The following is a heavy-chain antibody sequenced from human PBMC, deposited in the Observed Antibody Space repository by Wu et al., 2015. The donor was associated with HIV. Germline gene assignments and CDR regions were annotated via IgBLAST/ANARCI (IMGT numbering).Heavy chain of an antibody. J-gene: IGHJ6*02. CDR3: ARDPGFAATYYYYYGMDV. V-gene: IGHV1-18*01. Sequence: QVQLVQSGAEVKKPGASVKVSCKASGYTFTSYGISWVRQAPGQGLEWMGWISAYNGNTNYAQKLQGRVTMTTDTSTSTAYMELRSLRSDDTAVYYCARDPGFAATYYYYYGMDVWGQGTTVTVSS. D-gene: IGHD6-25*01. CDR2: ISAYNGNT. CDR1: GYTFTSYG.